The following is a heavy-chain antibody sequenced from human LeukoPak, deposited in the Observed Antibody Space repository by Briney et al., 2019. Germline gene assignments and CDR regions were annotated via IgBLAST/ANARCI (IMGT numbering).Heavy chain of an antibody. Sequence: PSETLSLTCTVSGGSISSSSYYWGWIRQPPGKGLEWIGSIYYSGSTYYNPSLKSRVTISVDTSKNQFSLKLSSVTAADTAVYYCARDPTSIAAAGTVGPVGFDPWGQGTLVTVSS. J-gene: IGHJ5*02. V-gene: IGHV4-39*07. D-gene: IGHD6-13*01. CDR1: GGSISSSSYY. CDR3: ARDPTSIAAAGTVGPVGFDP. CDR2: IYYSGST.